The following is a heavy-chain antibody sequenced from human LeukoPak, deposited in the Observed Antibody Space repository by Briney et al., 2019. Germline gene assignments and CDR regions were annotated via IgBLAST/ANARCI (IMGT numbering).Heavy chain of an antibody. Sequence: ETLSLTCTVSGGSISSGGYYWSWVRQAPGKGLEWVSVIYSGGSTYYADSVKGRFTISRDNSKNTLYLQMNSLRAEDTAVYYCASGVSRHDYWGQGTLVTVSS. CDR1: GGSISSGGYY. CDR2: IYSGGST. V-gene: IGHV3-66*01. D-gene: IGHD3-10*01. J-gene: IGHJ4*02. CDR3: ASGVSRHDY.